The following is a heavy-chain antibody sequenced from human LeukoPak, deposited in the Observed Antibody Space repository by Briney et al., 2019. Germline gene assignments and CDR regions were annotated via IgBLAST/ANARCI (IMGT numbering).Heavy chain of an antibody. J-gene: IGHJ6*03. V-gene: IGHV1-69*13. D-gene: IGHD2-2*01. CDR3: ARGARYCSSTSCYYTYYYYYMDV. CDR1: VGTFSSYA. Sequence: VKVSRKASVGTFSSYAISWVRQAPGQGLEWMGGIIPIFGTANYAQKFQGRVTITADESTSTAYMEMSSLRSEDTAVYYCARGARYCSSTSCYYTYYYYYMDVWGKGTTVTVSS. CDR2: IIPIFGTA.